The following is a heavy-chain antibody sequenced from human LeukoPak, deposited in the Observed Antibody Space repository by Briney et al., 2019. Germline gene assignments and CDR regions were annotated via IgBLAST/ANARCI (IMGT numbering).Heavy chain of an antibody. D-gene: IGHD3-10*01. V-gene: IGHV1-46*01. CDR1: GYTFTSYY. CDR2: INPSGGST. Sequence: ASVKVSCKASGYTFTSYYIHWVRQAPGQGLEWMGIINPSGGSTSYAQKFQGRVTMTRDMSTSTVYMELSSLRSEDTAVYYCARDSTGTDHIDYWGQGTLVTVSS. CDR3: ARDSTGTDHIDY. J-gene: IGHJ4*02.